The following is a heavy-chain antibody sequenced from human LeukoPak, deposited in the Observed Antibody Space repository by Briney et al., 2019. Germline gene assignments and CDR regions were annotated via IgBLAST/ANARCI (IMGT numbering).Heavy chain of an antibody. D-gene: IGHD5-24*01. CDR3: TRDSHRNSDDY. J-gene: IGHJ4*02. V-gene: IGHV3-7*01. CDR2: INPDGSEK. Sequence: GGSLRLSCAASGFTFSRDWMNWVRQAPGKGLEWVANINPDGSEKYSVDSVKGRFTISRDNAENSLYLQMNSLRAEDTAVYYCTRDSHRNSDDYWGQGTLVTVSS. CDR1: GFTFSRDW.